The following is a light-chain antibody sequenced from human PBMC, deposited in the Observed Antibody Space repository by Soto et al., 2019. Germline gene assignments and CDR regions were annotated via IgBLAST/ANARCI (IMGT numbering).Light chain of an antibody. CDR2: DVN. J-gene: IGLJ2*01. CDR1: RSDIGAYNF. CDR3: TSWTTSTTMI. Sequence: QSALTQPASVSGSPGQSITISCTGTRSDIGAYNFVSWYQQHPGEVPKLILYDVNVRPSGVSNRFPGSKSGNTASLTISGIQAEDEADYYCTSWTTSTTMIFGGGTKLTVL. V-gene: IGLV2-14*03.